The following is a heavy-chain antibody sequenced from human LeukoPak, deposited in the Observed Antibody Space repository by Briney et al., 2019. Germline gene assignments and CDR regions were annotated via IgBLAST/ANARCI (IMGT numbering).Heavy chain of an antibody. D-gene: IGHD3-16*02. CDR3: ARYDVWGSYRAFDY. Sequence: SETLSLTCTVSGYSVASAYYWNWVRQPPGKGLEWIGTMYHSGSTYYNPSLKSRVTISVDTSKNQFSLKLSSVTAADTAVYYCARYDVWGSYRAFDYWGQGTLVTVSS. CDR2: MYHSGST. J-gene: IGHJ4*02. CDR1: GYSVASAYY. V-gene: IGHV4-38-2*02.